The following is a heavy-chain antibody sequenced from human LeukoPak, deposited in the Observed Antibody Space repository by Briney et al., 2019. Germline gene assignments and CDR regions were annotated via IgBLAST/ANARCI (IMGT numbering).Heavy chain of an antibody. V-gene: IGHV3-23*01. CDR3: ARDRDYYDSSGYGIFDY. D-gene: IGHD3-22*01. Sequence: GGSLRLSCAASGFTFSSYAMSWVRQAPGKGLEWVSAISGSGGSTYYADSVKGRFTISRDNSKNTLYLQMNSLRAEDTAVYYCARDRDYYDSSGYGIFDYWGQGTLVTVSS. CDR2: ISGSGGST. J-gene: IGHJ4*02. CDR1: GFTFSSYA.